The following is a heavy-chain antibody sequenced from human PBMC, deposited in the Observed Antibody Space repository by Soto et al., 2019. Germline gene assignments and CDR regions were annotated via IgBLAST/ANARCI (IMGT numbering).Heavy chain of an antibody. CDR3: ARDATYYYGSGSYFPLGY. Sequence: QVRLVQSGAEVKKPGASVKVSCKASGYTFTSYAMHWVRQAPGQRLEWMGWINAGNGNTKYSQKFQGRVTITRDTSGSTAYMELSSLRSEDTAVYYCARDATYYYGSGSYFPLGYWGQGTLVTVSS. CDR2: INAGNGNT. J-gene: IGHJ4*02. V-gene: IGHV1-3*01. D-gene: IGHD3-10*01. CDR1: GYTFTSYA.